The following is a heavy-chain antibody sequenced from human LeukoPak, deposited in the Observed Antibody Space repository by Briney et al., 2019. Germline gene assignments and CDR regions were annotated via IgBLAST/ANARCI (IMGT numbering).Heavy chain of an antibody. CDR2: ISGSGGST. CDR3: AKGANYVDTAMEDAFDI. CDR1: GFTFSSYA. Sequence: GGSLRLSCAASGFTFSSYAMSWVRQAPGKGLEWVSAISGSGGSTYYADSVKGRFTISRDNSKNTLYLQMNSRRAEDTAVYYCAKGANYVDTAMEDAFDIWGQGTMVTVSS. D-gene: IGHD5-18*01. J-gene: IGHJ3*02. V-gene: IGHV3-23*01.